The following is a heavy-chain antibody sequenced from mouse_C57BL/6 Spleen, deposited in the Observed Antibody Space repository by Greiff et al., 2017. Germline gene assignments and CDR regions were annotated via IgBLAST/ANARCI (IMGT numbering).Heavy chain of an antibody. D-gene: IGHD1-1*01. CDR1: GYTFTSYW. CDR3: ARFYYYGSSYDYYAMDD. J-gene: IGHJ4*01. Sequence: QVQLQQPGAELVKPGASVKMSCKASGYTFTSYWMNWVKQRPGKGLERIGQIYPGDGDTNYNGKFKGKATLTADKSSSTAYMQLSSRTSEDSAVYCCARFYYYGSSYDYYAMDDWGQGTSGTGSS. CDR2: IYPGDGDT. V-gene: IGHV1-80*01.